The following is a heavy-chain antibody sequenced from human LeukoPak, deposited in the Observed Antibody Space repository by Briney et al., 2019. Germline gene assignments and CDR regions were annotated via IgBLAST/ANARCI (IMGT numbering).Heavy chain of an antibody. CDR3: AKDRPTGLVVIGFDY. J-gene: IGHJ4*02. CDR1: GFTFSSYW. Sequence: GGSLRLSCAASGFTFSSYWMYWVRQAPGKGLGWVSRIYIDGSITNYADSVKGRFTISRDNYKNTLYLQMNRLRAEDTAVYPSAKDRPTGLVVIGFDYWGQGTLVTVSS. CDR2: IYIDGSIT. V-gene: IGHV3-74*01. D-gene: IGHD3-22*01.